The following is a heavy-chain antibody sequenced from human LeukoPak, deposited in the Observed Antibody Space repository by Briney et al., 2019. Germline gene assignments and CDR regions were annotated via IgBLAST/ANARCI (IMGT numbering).Heavy chain of an antibody. CDR1: GGSISSYY. CDR3: ARAVEGLDDAFDI. V-gene: IGHV4-59*12. CDR2: IYYSGNT. J-gene: IGHJ3*02. Sequence: PSETLSLTCTVSGGSISSYYWSWIRQPPGKGLEWIGYIYYSGNTNYNPSLKSRVTISVDKSKNKFSLKLSSVTAADTAVYYCARAVEGLDDAFDIWGQGTLVTVSS. D-gene: IGHD3-3*01.